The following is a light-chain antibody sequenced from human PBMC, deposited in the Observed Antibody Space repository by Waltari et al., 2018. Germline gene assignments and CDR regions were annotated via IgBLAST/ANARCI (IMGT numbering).Light chain of an antibody. Sequence: EIVLTQHPATLSLSPGGRATLSCRASQSVSSYLAWYPQQPGQAPTLLIYDATNRATGIPARFSGSGSGTDFTLTISSLEPEDFAVYYCQQRSNWPMYTFGQWTKLEIK. CDR1: QSVSSY. V-gene: IGKV3-11*01. J-gene: IGKJ2*01. CDR2: DAT. CDR3: QQRSNWPMYT.